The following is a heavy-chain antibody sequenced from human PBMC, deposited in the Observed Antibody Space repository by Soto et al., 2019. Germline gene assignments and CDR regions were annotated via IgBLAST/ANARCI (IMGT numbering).Heavy chain of an antibody. Sequence: QVQLVQSGVEVKKPGASVRVSCTSSGYTFSTFGISWVRQAPGQGLEWMGWIYVYNGNTDYAEKFQGRVTMTADTSTRTAYRELRSLTSDDTAAYFCTRAIAGGDGHTTLDYWGQGTLVTVSS. CDR3: TRAIAGGDGHTTLDY. D-gene: IGHD2-21*01. V-gene: IGHV1-18*01. CDR2: IYVYNGNT. CDR1: GYTFSTFG. J-gene: IGHJ4*02.